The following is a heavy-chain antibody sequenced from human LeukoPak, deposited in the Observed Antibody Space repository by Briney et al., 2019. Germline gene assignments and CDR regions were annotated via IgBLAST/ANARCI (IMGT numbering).Heavy chain of an antibody. CDR3: ARDQSFYDAGDQRFDY. CDR2: INPNSGGT. Sequence: GASVKVSCKASGYTFTGYYMHWVRQAPGQGLEWMGWINPNSGGTNYAQKFQGRVTMTRDTSISTAYMELSRLRSDDTAVYYCARDQSFYDAGDQRFDYWGQGTLVTVSS. J-gene: IGHJ4*02. CDR1: GYTFTGYY. V-gene: IGHV1-2*02. D-gene: IGHD2/OR15-2a*01.